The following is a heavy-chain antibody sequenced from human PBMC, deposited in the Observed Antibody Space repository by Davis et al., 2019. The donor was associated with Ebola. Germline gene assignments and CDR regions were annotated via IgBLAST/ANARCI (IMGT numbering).Heavy chain of an antibody. CDR3: ARGGYSSSWYGGDFDY. Sequence: PSETLSLTCTVSGGSISSYYWSWIRQPPGKGLEWIGYIYYSGSTNYNPSLKSRVTISVDTSKNQFSLKLSSVTAADTAVYYCARGGYSSSWYGGDFDYWGQGTPVTVSS. D-gene: IGHD6-13*01. CDR2: IYYSGST. V-gene: IGHV4-59*01. J-gene: IGHJ4*02. CDR1: GGSISSYY.